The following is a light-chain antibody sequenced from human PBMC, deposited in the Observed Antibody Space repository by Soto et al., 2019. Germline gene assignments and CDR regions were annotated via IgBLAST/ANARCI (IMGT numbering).Light chain of an antibody. Sequence: GDRVTITCRASQSISSYLAWYQQKPGKAPNLLIYKASRLESGAPSRFSGSGSGTEFTLTISSLQPDDFATYYCQQYISYPLTFGGGTKVDIK. CDR2: KAS. V-gene: IGKV1-5*03. CDR1: QSISSY. J-gene: IGKJ4*01. CDR3: QQYISYPLT.